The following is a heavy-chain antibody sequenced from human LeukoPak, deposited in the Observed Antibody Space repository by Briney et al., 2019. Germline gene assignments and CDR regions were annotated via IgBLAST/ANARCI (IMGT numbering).Heavy chain of an antibody. J-gene: IGHJ4*02. CDR3: AKVVYYERGGFDY. V-gene: IGHV3-30*18. Sequence: GGSLRLSCAASGFSFSSYGMHWVRQAPGKGLEWVALISYDGSNKYYADSVKGRFTISRDNSKNTLYLQMNSLRAEDAAVYFCAKVVYYERGGFDYWGQGTPVTVSS. CDR1: GFSFSSYG. CDR2: ISYDGSNK. D-gene: IGHD2-8*01.